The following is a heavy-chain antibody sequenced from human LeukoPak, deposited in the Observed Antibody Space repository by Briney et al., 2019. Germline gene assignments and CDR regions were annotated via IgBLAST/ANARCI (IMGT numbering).Heavy chain of an antibody. Sequence: GESLKISCKGSGYNFTNYWIGWVRQMPGKGLEWMGIIYPGDSDTTYSPSFQGQVTISADKSISTAYLQRSSLKASDTAMYYCARRRDGYNYVGTDYWGQGTLVTVSS. V-gene: IGHV5-51*01. CDR1: GYNFTNYW. D-gene: IGHD5-24*01. CDR3: ARRRDGYNYVGTDY. J-gene: IGHJ4*02. CDR2: IYPGDSDT.